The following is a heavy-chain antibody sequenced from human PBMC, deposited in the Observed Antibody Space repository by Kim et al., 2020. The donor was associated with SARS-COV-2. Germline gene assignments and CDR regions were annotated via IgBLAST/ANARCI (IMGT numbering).Heavy chain of an antibody. Sequence: SETLSLTCTVSGGSISSSSYYWGWIRQPPGKGLEWIGSIYYSGSTYYNPSLKSRVTISVDTSKNQFSLKLSSVTAADTAVYYCASVPAAAGTYYYYYYGMDVWGQGTTVTVSS. CDR2: IYYSGST. V-gene: IGHV4-39*01. CDR3: ASVPAAAGTYYYYYYGMDV. J-gene: IGHJ6*02. D-gene: IGHD6-13*01. CDR1: GGSISSSSYY.